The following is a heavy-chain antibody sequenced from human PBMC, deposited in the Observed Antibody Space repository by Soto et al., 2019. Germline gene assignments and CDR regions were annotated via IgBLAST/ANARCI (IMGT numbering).Heavy chain of an antibody. D-gene: IGHD6-13*01. CDR2: ISSSSSYI. V-gene: IGHV3-21*01. CDR3: ARDHPIAAAGLDY. J-gene: IGHJ4*02. Sequence: GGSLRLSCAASGFTFSSYSMNWVRQAPGKGPEWVSSISSSSSYIYYADSVKGRFTISRDNAKNSLYLQMNSLRAEDTAVYYCARDHPIAAAGLDYWGQGTLVTVSS. CDR1: GFTFSSYS.